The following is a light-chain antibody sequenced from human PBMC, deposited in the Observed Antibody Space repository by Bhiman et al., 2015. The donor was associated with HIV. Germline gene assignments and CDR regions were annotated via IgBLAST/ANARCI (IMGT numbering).Light chain of an antibody. J-gene: IGLJ1*01. CDR1: NIATKS. CDR2: YDS. V-gene: IGLV3-21*04. Sequence: SYVLTQPPSVSVAPGKTATITCGGNNIATKSVHWHQQKPGQAPVVVIYYDSDRPSGIPERFSGSNSGKTATLTISRVEVGDEAEYYCQVWHTGSEYVFGGGTTLTVL. CDR3: QVWHTGSEYV.